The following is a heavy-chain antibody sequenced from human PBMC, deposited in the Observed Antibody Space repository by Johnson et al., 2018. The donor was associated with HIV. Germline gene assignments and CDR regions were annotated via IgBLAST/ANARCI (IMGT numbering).Heavy chain of an antibody. V-gene: IGHV3-7*01. J-gene: IGHJ3*02. Sequence: VQLVESGGGLVQPGGSLRLSCAASGFTFSRYWMSWVRQAPGKGLEWVANIKQDGSNKYYGDSVKGRFTISRDNSKNTLYLQMNSLRAEDTAVYYWAREDLGTPPAGGQPPEYAFDIWGQGTMVTVSS. D-gene: IGHD7-27*01. CDR1: GFTFSRYW. CDR2: IKQDGSNK. CDR3: AREDLGTPPAGGQPPEYAFDI.